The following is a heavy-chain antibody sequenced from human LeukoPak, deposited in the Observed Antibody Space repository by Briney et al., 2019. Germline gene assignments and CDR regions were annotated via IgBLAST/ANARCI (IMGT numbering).Heavy chain of an antibody. CDR3: CTIRGGYYYDNSIDV. V-gene: IGHV3-43*02. CDR1: GLTFNDYA. Sequence: PGGSLRLFCAASGLTFNDYAMHWVRQTPGKGLECVSVISGDGGRTYYADSVKGRFTISRDNSRNSLYLQLRSMRTEDTAFYHCCTIRGGYYYDNSIDVWGKGATVIVSS. CDR2: ISGDGGRT. J-gene: IGHJ6*03. D-gene: IGHD3-3*01.